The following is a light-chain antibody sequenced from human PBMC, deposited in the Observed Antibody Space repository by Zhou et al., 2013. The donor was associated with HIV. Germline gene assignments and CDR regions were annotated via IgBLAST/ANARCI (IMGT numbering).Light chain of an antibody. CDR2: AAS. V-gene: IGKV1-39*01. CDR1: QSISNY. CDR3: QQSYSKPYT. Sequence: DIQMTQSPSSLSASIGDRVTLTCRASQSISNYLNWYQQQPGKAPKLLIYAASSLQSGVPSRFSGSGSGTDFTLTISSLQPEDFATYYCQQSYSKPYTFGPGTKVEIK. J-gene: IGKJ1*01.